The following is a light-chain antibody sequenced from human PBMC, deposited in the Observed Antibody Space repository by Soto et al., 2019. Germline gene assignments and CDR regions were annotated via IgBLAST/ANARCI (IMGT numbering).Light chain of an antibody. CDR2: DAS. V-gene: IGKV1-5*01. CDR1: QSISSW. CDR3: QQYNSYSST. Sequence: DIQMTQSPSTLCASVGDRVTITCRASQSISSWLAWYQQKPGKAPKLLIYDASSLESGVPSRFSGSGSGTEFTLTISSLQPDDFATYYCQQYNSYSSTFGQGTKVDI. J-gene: IGKJ1*01.